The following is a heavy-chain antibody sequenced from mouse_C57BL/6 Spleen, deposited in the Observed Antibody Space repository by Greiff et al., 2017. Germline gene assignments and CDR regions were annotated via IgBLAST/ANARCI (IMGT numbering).Heavy chain of an antibody. D-gene: IGHD1-1*01. CDR1: GYTFTSYS. J-gene: IGHJ2*01. CDR3: SRCPITTVVATGFDY. V-gene: IGHV1-7*01. CDR2: INPSSGYT. Sequence: QVQLQQSGAELAKPGASVKLSCKASGYTFTSYSMHWVKQRPGQGLEWIGYINPSSGYTKYNQKLKDKATLTADKSSSTAYMQLSSLTDDDSAVYYCSRCPITTVVATGFDYWGQGTTLTVSS.